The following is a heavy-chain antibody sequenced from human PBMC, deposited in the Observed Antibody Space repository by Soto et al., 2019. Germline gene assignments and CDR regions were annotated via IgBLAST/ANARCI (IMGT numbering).Heavy chain of an antibody. V-gene: IGHV4-4*02. CDR3: AREYSESYRWFDS. J-gene: IGHJ5*01. CDR1: GDSIISSNY. Sequence: QVLLQESGPGLVKPSGTLSLTCAVSGDSIISSNYWSWVRQPPGKGLEWIGEIYHSGTTNYNPSLKSRVTISEDKSKNQFSLKLSSVNAADTAVYYCAREYSESYRWFDSWGQGTLVTVSS. D-gene: IGHD3-16*02. CDR2: IYHSGTT.